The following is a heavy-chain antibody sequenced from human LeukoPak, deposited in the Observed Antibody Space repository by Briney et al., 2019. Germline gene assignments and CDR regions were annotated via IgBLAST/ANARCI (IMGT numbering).Heavy chain of an antibody. CDR3: ARGAPYSSSWYGPVY. Sequence: GASVKVSCKASGGTFSSYAISWVRQAPGQGLEWMGGIIPIFGTANYAQKFQGRVTITADESTSTAYMELSSLRSEDTAVYYCARGAPYSSSWYGPVYWGQGTLVTVSS. CDR1: GGTFSSYA. CDR2: IIPIFGTA. V-gene: IGHV1-69*13. J-gene: IGHJ4*02. D-gene: IGHD6-13*01.